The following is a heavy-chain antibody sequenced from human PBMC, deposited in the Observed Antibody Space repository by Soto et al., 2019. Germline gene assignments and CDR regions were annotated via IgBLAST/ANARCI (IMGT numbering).Heavy chain of an antibody. V-gene: IGHV3-23*01. J-gene: IGHJ5*02. Sequence: GGSLRLSCAASGFTFSSYAMSWVRQAPGKGLEWVSAISGSGGSTYYADSVKGRFTISRDNSKNTLYLQMNSLRAEDTAVYYCAKNVGATYDILTGYYRFPFDPWGQGTLVTVSS. D-gene: IGHD3-9*01. CDR2: ISGSGGST. CDR1: GFTFSSYA. CDR3: AKNVGATYDILTGYYRFPFDP.